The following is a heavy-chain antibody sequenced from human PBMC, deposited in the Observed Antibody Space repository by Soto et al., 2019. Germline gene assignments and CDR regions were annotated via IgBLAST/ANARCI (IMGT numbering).Heavy chain of an antibody. Sequence: SDTLSLTFTVSGGSISTYYWSWIRQAPGKELEWIAYTHYSGSVNYNHSLRGRVPISQDTSKNQLSLKLTAVTAADTAVYYCARGGCYYDFHXWGQVTLVTVSX. V-gene: IGHV4-59*01. CDR3: ARGGCYYDFHX. J-gene: IGHJ4*02. CDR2: THYSGSV. D-gene: IGHD3-10*01. CDR1: GGSISTYY.